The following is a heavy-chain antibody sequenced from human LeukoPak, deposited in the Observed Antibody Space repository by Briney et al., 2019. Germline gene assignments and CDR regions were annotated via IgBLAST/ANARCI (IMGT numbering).Heavy chain of an antibody. CDR2: IFYTGST. CDR1: GGSISSYY. CDR3: ARRRVGMDV. Sequence: PSETLSLTCSVSGGSISSYYWSWIRQPPGKGLEWIGYIFYTGSTNNNPSLESRVTMSIDTSKNQFSLKLSSVTAADTAVYYCARRRVGMDVWGQGTTVTVSS. D-gene: IGHD6-6*01. J-gene: IGHJ6*02. V-gene: IGHV4-59*08.